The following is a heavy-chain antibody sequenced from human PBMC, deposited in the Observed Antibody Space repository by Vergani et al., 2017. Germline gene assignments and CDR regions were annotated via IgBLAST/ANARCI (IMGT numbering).Heavy chain of an antibody. CDR1: GGPFSSYA. J-gene: IGHJ5*02. CDR2: IIPIFGTA. CDR3: AGGLTAVVSCLSDLDP. V-gene: IGHV1-69*01. Sequence: QVQLVQSGAEVKKPGSSVKVSCKASGGPFSSYAISWVRQAPGQGLEWMGGIIPIFGTANYAQKFQGRVTITADESTSTAYMGRSSLRSEDTAVYYCAGGLTAVVSCLSDLDPWGQGTLVTVSS. D-gene: IGHD4-23*01.